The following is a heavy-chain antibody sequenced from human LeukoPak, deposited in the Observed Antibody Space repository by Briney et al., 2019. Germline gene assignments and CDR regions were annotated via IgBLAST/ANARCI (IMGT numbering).Heavy chain of an antibody. D-gene: IGHD3-10*01. V-gene: IGHV3-7*01. CDR3: ARPLLYYYGSETYFWFDL. Sequence: GGSLRLSCAASGFTFTNYGMSWVRQAPGKGLEWVANIKKNGSEKYYVDSVKGRFTISRDSAENTVYLQMESLKGEDTAFYYCARPLLYYYGSETYFWFDLWGQGTLVTVPS. J-gene: IGHJ5*02. CDR2: IKKNGSEK. CDR1: GFTFTNYG.